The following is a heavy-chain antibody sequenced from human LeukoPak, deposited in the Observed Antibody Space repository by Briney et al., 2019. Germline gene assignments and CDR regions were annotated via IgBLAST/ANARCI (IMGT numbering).Heavy chain of an antibody. V-gene: IGHV4-59*01. D-gene: IGHD4-17*01. CDR2: IYYSGST. CDR1: GGSISSYY. J-gene: IGHJ4*02. Sequence: PSETLSLTCTVSGGSISSYYWSWIRQPPGKGLEWFGYIYYSGSTNYNPSLKSRVTISVDTSKNQFSLKLSSVTAADTAVYYCARVYGDYVDYWGQGTLVTVSS. CDR3: ARVYGDYVDY.